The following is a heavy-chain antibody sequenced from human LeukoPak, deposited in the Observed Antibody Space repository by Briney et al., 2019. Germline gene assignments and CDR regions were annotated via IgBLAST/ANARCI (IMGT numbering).Heavy chain of an antibody. Sequence: GGSLSLSCAASGFTFNDYGMSWVRQAPGKGLEWVSGISWNGGDTGYADTVKGRFTISRDNAKNSLYLQMNSLRAEDTALYYCTRDRGSGRYPAGDYWGQGTLVTVSS. CDR3: TRDRGSGRYPAGDY. CDR1: GFTFNDYG. D-gene: IGHD1-26*01. J-gene: IGHJ4*02. V-gene: IGHV3-20*04. CDR2: ISWNGGDT.